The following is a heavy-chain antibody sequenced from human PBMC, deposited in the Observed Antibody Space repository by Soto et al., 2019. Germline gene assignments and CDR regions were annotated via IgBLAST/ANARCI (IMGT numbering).Heavy chain of an antibody. CDR3: ARGNLYYDSSGSLDY. CDR2: ISYDGSNK. CDR1: GFTFSSYG. D-gene: IGHD3-22*01. J-gene: IGHJ4*02. Sequence: GGSLRLSCAASGFTFSSYGMHWVRQAPGKGLEWVAVISYDGSNKYYADSVKGRFTISRDNSKNTLYLQMNSLRAEDTAVYYCARGNLYYDSSGSLDYWGQGTLVTVSS. V-gene: IGHV3-30*03.